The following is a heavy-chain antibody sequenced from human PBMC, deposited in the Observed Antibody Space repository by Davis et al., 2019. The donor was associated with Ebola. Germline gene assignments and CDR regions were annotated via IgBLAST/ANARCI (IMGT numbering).Heavy chain of an antibody. CDR3: AIDSGWQMSP. V-gene: IGHV3-7*01. Sequence: PGGSLRLSCAASGFTFGDYWMTWVRQAPGKGLEWVGKIKYDGSDKYYVDSVKGRFTISRDNAKNSLYLQMNSLTVEDTAIYYCAIDSGWQMSPWGQGTLVIVSS. CDR1: GFTFGDYW. J-gene: IGHJ5*02. D-gene: IGHD6-19*01. CDR2: IKYDGSDK.